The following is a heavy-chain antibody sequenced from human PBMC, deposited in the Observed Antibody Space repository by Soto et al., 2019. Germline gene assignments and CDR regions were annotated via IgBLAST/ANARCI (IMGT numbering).Heavy chain of an antibody. CDR3: ERETTIFGAAAYGMDV. CDR1: GGTFSSSA. D-gene: IGHD3-3*01. Sequence: SVKISCKASGGTFSSSAISWVRQAPGQGLEWMGGIIPIFGTANYAQKFQGRVTITADESTSTAYMELSSLRSEETAVYYCERETTIFGAAAYGMDVWGQGTTVTVSS. V-gene: IGHV1-69*13. CDR2: IIPIFGTA. J-gene: IGHJ6*02.